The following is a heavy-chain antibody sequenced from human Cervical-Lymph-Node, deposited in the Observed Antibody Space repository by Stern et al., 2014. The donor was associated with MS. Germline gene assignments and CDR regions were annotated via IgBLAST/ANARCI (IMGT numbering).Heavy chain of an antibody. V-gene: IGHV1-18*01. CDR2: IRAYNGNT. D-gene: IGHD6-13*01. CDR3: ARDSEYSSSWYPWCFDY. J-gene: IGHJ4*02. Sequence: QVQLVQSGAEVKKPGASVKVSCTASGYTFTSYGISCVRQAPGQGLEWMGVIRAYNGNTNYAQQMQGRVPITTDTSTNTHYMQLRSLRSDDTAVYYCARDSEYSSSWYPWCFDYWGQGTLVTVSS. CDR1: GYTFTSYG.